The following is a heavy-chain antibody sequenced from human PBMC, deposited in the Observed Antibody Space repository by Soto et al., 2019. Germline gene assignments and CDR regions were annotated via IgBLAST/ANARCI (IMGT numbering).Heavy chain of an antibody. Sequence: PVGSLRLSCAASGFMFSAYTMNWVRQAPGKGLEWLSSISSDSDHIDYADSVRGRFTVSRDNARKSLYLQMDSLGAEDTGVYYCATPYYYNHWGPGTLVTVS. V-gene: IGHV3-21*01. CDR1: GFMFSAYT. J-gene: IGHJ5*02. CDR2: ISSDSDHI. D-gene: IGHD3-22*01. CDR3: ATPYYYNH.